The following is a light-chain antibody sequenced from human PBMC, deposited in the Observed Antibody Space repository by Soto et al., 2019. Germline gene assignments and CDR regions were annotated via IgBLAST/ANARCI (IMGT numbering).Light chain of an antibody. Sequence: QSALTQPRSVSGSPGQSVTISCTGTSSDVGGYNYVSWYQQHPGKAPKLMIYDVSKRPSGVPDRFSGSKSGNMASLTISGLQAEDEADYYCCSYAGSYTSGYVFGTGTKLTVL. V-gene: IGLV2-11*01. CDR1: SSDVGGYNY. J-gene: IGLJ1*01. CDR3: CSYAGSYTSGYV. CDR2: DVS.